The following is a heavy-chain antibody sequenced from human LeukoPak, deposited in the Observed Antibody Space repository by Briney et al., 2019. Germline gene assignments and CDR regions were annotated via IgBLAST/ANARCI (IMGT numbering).Heavy chain of an antibody. Sequence: GESLKISCRASGYSFSTYWVGWVRQMPGKGLEWMGIMYPGDSDTRYSPSFQGQFTISGDKSISTAYLQWSSLKASDTAMYYCARRDGYNMGAFDIWGQGTMVTVSS. CDR1: GYSFSTYW. V-gene: IGHV5-51*01. J-gene: IGHJ3*02. CDR2: MYPGDSDT. CDR3: ARRDGYNMGAFDI. D-gene: IGHD5-24*01.